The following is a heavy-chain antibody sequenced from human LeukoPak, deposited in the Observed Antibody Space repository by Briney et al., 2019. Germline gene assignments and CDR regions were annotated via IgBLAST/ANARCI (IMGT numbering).Heavy chain of an antibody. CDR1: GGTFSRYA. J-gene: IGHJ6*03. CDR2: INPIFGTA. CDR3: AFGYSNYFGYYYYYMDA. Sequence: GASVTVSCTASGGTFSRYAMSWVRQAPGQGLEWMGGINPIFGTANYAQKFQGRVTITTDESTSTAYMELSSLRSEDTGVYYCAFGYSNYFGYYYYYMDAWGKGTTVTVSS. V-gene: IGHV1-69*05. D-gene: IGHD4-11*01.